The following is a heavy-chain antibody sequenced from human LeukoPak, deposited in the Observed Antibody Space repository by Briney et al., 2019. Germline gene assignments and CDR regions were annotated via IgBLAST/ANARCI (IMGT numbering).Heavy chain of an antibody. V-gene: IGHV4-39*01. Sequence: PSETLSLTCTVSGGSMSSSSYYWGWIRQPPGKGLEWIGSIYYSGSTYYNPSLKSRVTISVDTSKNQFSLKLSSVTAADTAVYYCARYGYCSSTSCSSGGMDVWGQGTTVTVSS. CDR2: IYYSGST. D-gene: IGHD2-2*03. CDR1: GGSMSSSSYY. CDR3: ARYGYCSSTSCSSGGMDV. J-gene: IGHJ6*02.